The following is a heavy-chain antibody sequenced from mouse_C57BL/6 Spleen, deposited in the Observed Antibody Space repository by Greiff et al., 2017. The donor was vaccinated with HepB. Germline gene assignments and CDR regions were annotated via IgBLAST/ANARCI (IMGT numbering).Heavy chain of an antibody. V-gene: IGHV1-80*01. CDR2: IYPGDGDT. J-gene: IGHJ4*01. CDR1: GYAFSSYW. Sequence: QVQLQQSGAELVKPGASVKISCKASGYAFSSYWMNWVKQRPGKGLEWIGQIYPGDGDTNYNGKFKGKATLTADKSSSTAYMQLSSLPSEDSAVYFCARGGGGNAMDYWGQGTSVTVSS. CDR3: ARGGGGNAMDY.